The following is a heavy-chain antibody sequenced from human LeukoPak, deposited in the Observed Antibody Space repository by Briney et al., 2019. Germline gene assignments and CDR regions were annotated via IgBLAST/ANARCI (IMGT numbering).Heavy chain of an antibody. J-gene: IGHJ6*03. CDR3: ARAAIRPDGYYYYMDV. CDR2: INHSGST. D-gene: IGHD5-18*01. V-gene: IGHV4-34*01. Sequence: PSETLSLTCAVYGESFSGYYWSWIRQPPGKGLEWIGEINHSGSTNYNPSLKSRVTISVDTSKNQFSLKLSSVTAADTAVYYCARAAIRPDGYYYYMDVWGKGTTVTVSS. CDR1: GESFSGYY.